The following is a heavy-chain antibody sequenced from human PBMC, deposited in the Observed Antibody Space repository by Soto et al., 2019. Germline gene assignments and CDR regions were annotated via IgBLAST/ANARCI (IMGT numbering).Heavy chain of an antibody. J-gene: IGHJ5*02. CDR2: ISSSSSYI. CDR3: ARTEPYDFWSGYPYNLFDP. CDR1: GFTFSSYS. V-gene: IGHV3-21*01. Sequence: PGGSLRLSCAASGFTFSSYSMNWVRQAPGKGLEWVSSISSSSSYIYYADSVKGRFTISRDNAKNSLYLQMNSLRAEDTAVYYCARTEPYDFWSGYPYNLFDPWGQGTLVTVSS. D-gene: IGHD3-3*01.